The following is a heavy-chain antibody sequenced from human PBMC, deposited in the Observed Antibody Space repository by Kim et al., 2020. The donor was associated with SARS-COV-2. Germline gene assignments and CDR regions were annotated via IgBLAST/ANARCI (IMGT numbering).Heavy chain of an antibody. CDR2: IYYSGST. V-gene: IGHV4-39*01. Sequence: SETLSLTCTVSGGSISSSSYYWGWIRQPPGKGLEWIGSIYYSGSTYYNPSLKSRVTISVDTSKNQFSLKLSSVTAADTAVYYCAGTGPSMVTPYYYYYYMDVWGKGTTVTVSS. D-gene: IGHD5-18*01. CDR1: GGSISSSSYY. J-gene: IGHJ6*03. CDR3: AGTGPSMVTPYYYYYYMDV.